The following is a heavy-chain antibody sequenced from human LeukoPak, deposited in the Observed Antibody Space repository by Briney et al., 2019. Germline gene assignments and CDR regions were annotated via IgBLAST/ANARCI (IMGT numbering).Heavy chain of an antibody. CDR3: AREAGDPSGYYYDKGAFDI. D-gene: IGHD3-22*01. Sequence: PSETLSLTCTVPGGSISKYHWSWLRQPAGKGLEWIGRIYSTGSTNYNPSLKSRVAMSVDTSKNQFSLKLSFVTAADTAVYYCAREAGDPSGYYYDKGAFDIWGQGTMVTVSS. CDR1: GGSISKYH. V-gene: IGHV4-4*07. J-gene: IGHJ3*02. CDR2: IYSTGST.